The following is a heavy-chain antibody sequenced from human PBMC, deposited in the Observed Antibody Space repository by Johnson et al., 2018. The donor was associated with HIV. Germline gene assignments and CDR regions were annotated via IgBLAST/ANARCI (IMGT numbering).Heavy chain of an antibody. J-gene: IGHJ3*02. V-gene: IGHV3-13*01. D-gene: IGHD3-22*01. CDR1: GFTFSSYD. CDR3: ARDVGYDSSGYKGAFDI. CDR2: IGPAGDT. Sequence: VQLVESGGGLVQPGGSLRLSCAASGFTFSSYDMHWVRQATGKGLEWVSTIGPAGDTYYPDSVKGRLTISRENPKNSLYLQMNTLRAGDTAVYYFARDVGYDSSGYKGAFDIWGQGTMVTVSS.